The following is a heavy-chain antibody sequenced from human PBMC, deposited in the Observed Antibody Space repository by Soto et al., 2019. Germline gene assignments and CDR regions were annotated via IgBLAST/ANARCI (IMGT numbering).Heavy chain of an antibody. V-gene: IGHV3-11*06. J-gene: IGHJ6*02. Sequence: QVQLVESGGGLVKPGGSLRLSCAASEFTFSDYYMSWIRQAPGKGLEWVSYISSSSSYTNYADSVKGRFTISRDNAKNSLYLQMNSLRAEDTAVYYCARGLRLGCSGGSCREGIHYYYGMDVWGQGTTVTVSS. D-gene: IGHD2-15*01. CDR2: ISSSSSYT. CDR3: ARGLRLGCSGGSCREGIHYYYGMDV. CDR1: EFTFSDYY.